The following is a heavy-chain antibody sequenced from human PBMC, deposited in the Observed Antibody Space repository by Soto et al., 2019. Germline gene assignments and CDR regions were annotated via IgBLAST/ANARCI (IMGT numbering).Heavy chain of an antibody. Sequence: AGGSLRLSCAASGSSFSSYEMNWVRQAPGKGLEWVSYISSSRTTIHYADSVKGRFTISRDNAKNSLYLQMNSLRAEDTAVYYCAREDYSSGWYHWFDPWGPGTLVTVSS. CDR1: GSSFSSYE. V-gene: IGHV3-48*03. D-gene: IGHD6-19*01. J-gene: IGHJ5*02. CDR3: AREDYSSGWYHWFDP. CDR2: ISSSRTTI.